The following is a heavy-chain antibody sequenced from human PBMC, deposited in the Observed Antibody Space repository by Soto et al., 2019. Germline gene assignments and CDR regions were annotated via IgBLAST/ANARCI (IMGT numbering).Heavy chain of an antibody. CDR3: AKGVAATPYYFDY. D-gene: IGHD2-15*01. V-gene: IGHV3-30*18. CDR1: GFTFSSYG. J-gene: IGHJ4*02. CDR2: ISYDGSNK. Sequence: PGGSLRLSCAASGFTFSSYGMHWVRQAPGKGLEWVAVISYDGSNKYYADSVKGRFTISRDNSKNTLYLQMNSLRAEDTAVYYCAKGVAATPYYFDYWGQGTLVTVSS.